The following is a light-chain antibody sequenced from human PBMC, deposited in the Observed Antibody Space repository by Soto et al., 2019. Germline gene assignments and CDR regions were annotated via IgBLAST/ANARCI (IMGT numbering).Light chain of an antibody. CDR3: GTWDHSVSGDV. CDR1: SSNIGNNY. Sequence: QSVLTQPPSVSAAPGQQVTISCSGSSSNIGNNYVSWFQHLPGATPKLLIYENNRRPTGIPDRFSGSKSATSATLGITGLQTGDEADYYCGTWDHSVSGDVFGPGTKVTVL. V-gene: IGLV1-51*02. J-gene: IGLJ1*01. CDR2: ENN.